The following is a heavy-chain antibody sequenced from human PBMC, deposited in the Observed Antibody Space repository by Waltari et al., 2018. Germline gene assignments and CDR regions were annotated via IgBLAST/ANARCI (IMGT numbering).Heavy chain of an antibody. Sequence: QLQLQESGSGLVKPSQTLTLTCAVSGGSISSGGYSWSWIRQPPGKGLEWIGYIYHSGSTYYNPSLKSRVTISVDRSKNQFSLKLSSVTAADTAVYYCARVEHSSGYSFFDYWGQGTLVTVSS. CDR3: ARVEHSSGYSFFDY. D-gene: IGHD3-22*01. V-gene: IGHV4-30-2*01. J-gene: IGHJ4*02. CDR1: GGSISSGGYS. CDR2: IYHSGST.